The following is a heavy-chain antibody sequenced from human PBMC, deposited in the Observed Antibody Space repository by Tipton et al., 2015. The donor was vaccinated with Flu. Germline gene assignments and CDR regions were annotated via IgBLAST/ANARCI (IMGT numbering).Heavy chain of an antibody. J-gene: IGHJ5*02. D-gene: IGHD4-11*01. Sequence: TLSLTCAVSGDSISSDFYWAWIRQFPGKGLEWIGTVSRTGSTYYNPSLQSRVVISVNKSKNQFSLKVISLTAADTALYYCARRDYSNYVSDPKNWFDPWGQGTLVTVSS. CDR1: GDSISSDFY. CDR3: ARRDYSNYVSDPKNWFDP. V-gene: IGHV4-38-2*01. CDR2: VSRTGST.